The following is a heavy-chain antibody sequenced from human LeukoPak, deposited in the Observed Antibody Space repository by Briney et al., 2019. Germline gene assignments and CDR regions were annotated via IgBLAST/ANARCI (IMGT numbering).Heavy chain of an antibody. D-gene: IGHD6-6*01. V-gene: IGHV3-53*04. Sequence: GGSLRLSCAASGFSVSNTYMSWVRQAPGKGLEWVSVIYSGDSGVSTYYADSVKGRFTISRHNSKNTLYLQMSSLKAEDTAVYFCARSAARLRYYYAMDVWGQGTTVTVCS. CDR3: ARSAARLRYYYAMDV. J-gene: IGHJ6*02. CDR2: IYSGDSGVST. CDR1: GFSVSNTY.